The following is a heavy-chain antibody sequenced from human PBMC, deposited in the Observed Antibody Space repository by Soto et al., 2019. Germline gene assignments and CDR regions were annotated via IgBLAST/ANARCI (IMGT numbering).Heavy chain of an antibody. Sequence: PSQPLSLTCVISGDSVSSNSAAWNWIRQSPSRGLEWLGRTYYKSKWYNDYAVSVKSRISINPDSSKNQFSLQLNSVTPEDTAVYYCARGFRRDGSQPGFDYWGRGTLVTVSS. CDR1: GDSVSSNSAA. D-gene: IGHD6-13*01. CDR3: ARGFRRDGSQPGFDY. J-gene: IGHJ4*02. V-gene: IGHV6-1*01. CDR2: TYYKSKWYN.